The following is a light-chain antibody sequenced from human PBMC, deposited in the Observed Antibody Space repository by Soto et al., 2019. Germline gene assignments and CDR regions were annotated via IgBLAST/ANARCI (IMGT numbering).Light chain of an antibody. J-gene: IGKJ1*01. CDR2: VAS. CDR1: QTVRSSY. Sequence: EIVLTQSPGTLSLSPGERATLSCSAGQTVRSSYLAWYQQIPGQAPRLLIYVASSRAPGIPDRFSGSGSGTDFTLTISSLEPEDFAVYYCQQYGTSTTFGEGTKV. CDR3: QQYGTSTT. V-gene: IGKV3-20*01.